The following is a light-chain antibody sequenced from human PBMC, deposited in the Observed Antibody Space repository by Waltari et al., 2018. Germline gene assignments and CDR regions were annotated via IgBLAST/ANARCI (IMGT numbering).Light chain of an antibody. CDR3: AAWDDTLKGL. Sequence: QSVLTQPPSASGAPGQRVTITCSIGSSNIGSNTVNWYQQFPGTAPKLLMFNDDQRASGVPGRFSGSRSVTSASLAISGLQSEDAATYYCAAWDDTLKGLFGGGTTLTVL. CDR1: SSNIGSNT. J-gene: IGLJ3*02. CDR2: NDD. V-gene: IGLV1-44*01.